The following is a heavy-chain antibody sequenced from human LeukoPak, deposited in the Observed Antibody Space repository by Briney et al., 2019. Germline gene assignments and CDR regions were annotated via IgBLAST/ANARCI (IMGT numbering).Heavy chain of an antibody. V-gene: IGHV1-69*04. J-gene: IGHJ4*02. CDR3: ARGPGRYYFDY. CDR2: IIPILGIA. Sequence: ASVKVSCKASGGTFSSYAISWVRQAPGQGLEWMGRIIPILGIANYAQKFQGRVTITADKSTSTAYMERSSLRSEDTAVYYCARGPGRYYFDYWGQGTLVTVSS. CDR1: GGTFSSYA.